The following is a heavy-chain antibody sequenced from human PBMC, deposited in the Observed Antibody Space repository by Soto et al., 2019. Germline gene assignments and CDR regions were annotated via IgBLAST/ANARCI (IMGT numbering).Heavy chain of an antibody. CDR1: GFSLSTSGVG. D-gene: IGHD6-19*01. Sequence: QITLKESGPTLVKPTQTLTLTCTFSGFSLSTSGVGVVWIHQPPGKALEWLGIIYWDDDKRYSPSLKSRLTIAKDTSKSQVVLTMSYMDPVDTGTYYCADNLLAGTSWFDPWVRGALDIVSS. J-gene: IGHJ5*02. CDR2: IYWDDDK. V-gene: IGHV2-5*02. CDR3: ADNLLAGTSWFDP.